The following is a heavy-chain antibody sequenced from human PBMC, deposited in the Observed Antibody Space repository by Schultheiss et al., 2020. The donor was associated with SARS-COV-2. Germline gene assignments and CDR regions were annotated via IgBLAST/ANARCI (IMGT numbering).Heavy chain of an antibody. CDR1: GFTFSDYY. J-gene: IGHJ6*03. CDR2: ISSTTSYT. V-gene: IGHV3-11*06. D-gene: IGHD2-2*02. Sequence: GGSLRLSCAASGFTFSDYYMSWIRQAPGKGLEWVSYISSTTSYTNYADSVKGRFTISRDNAKNSLFLQMNSLRAEDTAVYYCAREGCSSTSCYTLMDYYYMDVWGKGTTVTVSS. CDR3: AREGCSSTSCYTLMDYYYMDV.